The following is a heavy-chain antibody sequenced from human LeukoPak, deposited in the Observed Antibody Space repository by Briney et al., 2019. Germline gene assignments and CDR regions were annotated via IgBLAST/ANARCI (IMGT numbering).Heavy chain of an antibody. D-gene: IGHD6-6*01. J-gene: IGHJ5*02. Sequence: SMKVSCKASGGTFSSYAISWVRQAPGQGLEWMGGIIPIFGTANYAQKFQGRVTITTDESTSTAYMELSSLRSEDTAVYYCARVGYSSSGGFDPWGQGTLVTVSS. CDR1: GGTFSSYA. CDR3: ARVGYSSSGGFDP. V-gene: IGHV1-69*05. CDR2: IIPIFGTA.